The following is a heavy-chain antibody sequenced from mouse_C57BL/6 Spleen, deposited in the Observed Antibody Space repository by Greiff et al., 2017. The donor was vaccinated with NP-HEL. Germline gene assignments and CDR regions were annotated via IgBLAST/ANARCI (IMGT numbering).Heavy chain of an antibody. CDR2: IYPSDSET. D-gene: IGHD2-2*01. J-gene: IGHJ3*01. Sequence: VQLQQSGAELVRPGSSVKLSCKASGYTFTSYWMDWVKQRPGQGLEWIGNIYPSDSETHYNQKFKDKATLTVDKSSSTAYMQLSSLTSEDSAVYYCAQRGGYDDGCADWGKGTLVTVSA. V-gene: IGHV1-61*01. CDR3: AQRGGYDDGCAD. CDR1: GYTFTSYW.